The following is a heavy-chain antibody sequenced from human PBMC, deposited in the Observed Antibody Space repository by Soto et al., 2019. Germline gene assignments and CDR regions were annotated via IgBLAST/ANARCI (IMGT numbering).Heavy chain of an antibody. Sequence: GGGLLQPGGSLRLSCAASGFTVSSTYMSWVRQAPGKGLEWVSIIFSSGESFYADSVKGRFTISRDSSDNTVYLQMNSLKAEDTAVYYCARGGIGMVRTFDHWGQGTLVTVSS. V-gene: IGHV3-53*01. CDR3: ARGGIGMVRTFDH. CDR2: IFSSGES. J-gene: IGHJ4*02. CDR1: GFTVSSTY. D-gene: IGHD3-10*01.